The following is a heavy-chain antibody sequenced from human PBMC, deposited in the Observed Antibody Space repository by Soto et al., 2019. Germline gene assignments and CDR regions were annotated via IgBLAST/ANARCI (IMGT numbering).Heavy chain of an antibody. CDR1: GGSISSSNW. D-gene: IGHD3-16*01. CDR3: ARAETGGGSAYRTWYYGMDV. J-gene: IGHJ6*02. Sequence: KPSETLSLTCAVSGGSISSSNWWSWVRQPPGKGLEWIGEIYHSGSTNYNPSLKSRVTISVDKSKNQFSLKLSSVTAADTAVYYCARAETGGGSAYRTWYYGMDVWGQGTTVTVSS. CDR2: IYHSGST. V-gene: IGHV4-4*02.